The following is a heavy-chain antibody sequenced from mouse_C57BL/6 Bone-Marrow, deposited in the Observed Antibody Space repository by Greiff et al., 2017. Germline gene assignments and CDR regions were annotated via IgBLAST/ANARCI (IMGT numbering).Heavy chain of an antibody. CDR1: GFNIKDDY. CDR3: TTSPLTVVATGDY. V-gene: IGHV14-4*01. CDR2: IDPENGDT. D-gene: IGHD1-1*01. Sequence: EVQLQQSGAELVRPGASVKLSCTASGFNIKDDYMHWVKQRPEQGLERIGWIDPENGDTEYASKFQGKATITADTSSNTAYLQLSSLTSEDTAVYYCTTSPLTVVATGDYWGQGTTLTVSS. J-gene: IGHJ2*01.